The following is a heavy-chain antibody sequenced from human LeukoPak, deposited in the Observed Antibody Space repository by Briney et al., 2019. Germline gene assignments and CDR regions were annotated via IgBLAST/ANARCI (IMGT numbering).Heavy chain of an antibody. D-gene: IGHD3-22*01. Sequence: PGGSLRLSSAASGFTFSSYAMHWVRQAPGKGLEWVAVISYDGSNKYYADPVKGRFTISRDNSKNTLYLQMDSLRAEDTAVYYCARDRWEITMIVVVKGALDYWGQGTLVTVSS. CDR1: GFTFSSYA. CDR3: ARDRWEITMIVVVKGALDY. CDR2: ISYDGSNK. J-gene: IGHJ4*02. V-gene: IGHV3-30-3*01.